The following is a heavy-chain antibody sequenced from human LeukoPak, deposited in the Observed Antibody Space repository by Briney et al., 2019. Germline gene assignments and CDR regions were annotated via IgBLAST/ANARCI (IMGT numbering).Heavy chain of an antibody. CDR1: GFTFSSYG. Sequence: GSLRLSCAASGFTFSSYGMSWVRQAPGKGLEWIGSINYSGSTYYKPSLKSRVTISIDTSKNQFSLKLTSVTAADTAVYYCARQTGSGLFILPGGQGTLVTVSS. D-gene: IGHD3/OR15-3a*01. J-gene: IGHJ4*02. V-gene: IGHV4-39*01. CDR3: ARQTGSGLFILP. CDR2: INYSGST.